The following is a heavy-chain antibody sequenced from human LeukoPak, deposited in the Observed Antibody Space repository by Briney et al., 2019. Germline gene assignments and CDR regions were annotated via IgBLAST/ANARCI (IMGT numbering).Heavy chain of an antibody. D-gene: IGHD6-13*01. CDR3: ARDQRYSSSWYVDY. CDR1: GFTFSSYH. CDR2: ISYDGSNE. V-gene: IGHV3-30*04. Sequence: GSLRLSCAASGFTFSSYHMHWVRQAPGRGLEWVAVISYDGSNEDYADSVKGRFTISRDNSKNTLYLQTNSLRAEDTAVYYCARDQRYSSSWYVDYWGQGTRVTVSS. J-gene: IGHJ4*02.